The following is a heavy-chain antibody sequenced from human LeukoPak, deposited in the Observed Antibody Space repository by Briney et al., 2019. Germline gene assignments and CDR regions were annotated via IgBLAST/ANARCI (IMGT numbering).Heavy chain of an antibody. D-gene: IGHD3-9*01. CDR2: INPSGGST. CDR1: GYTFTSYY. Sequence: ASVKVSCKASGYTFTSYYMHWVRQAPGQGLEWMGIINPSGGSTSYAQKFQGRITMTRDTSTSTVYMELSSLRSEDTAVYYCAREGPLGFDWLLLGGSYYYYYMDVWGKGTTVTISS. V-gene: IGHV1-46*01. J-gene: IGHJ6*03. CDR3: AREGPLGFDWLLLGGSYYYYYMDV.